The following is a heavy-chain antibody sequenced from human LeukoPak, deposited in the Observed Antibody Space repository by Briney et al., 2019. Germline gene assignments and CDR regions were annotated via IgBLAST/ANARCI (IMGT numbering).Heavy chain of an antibody. J-gene: IGHJ4*02. D-gene: IGHD3-3*01. CDR1: GFTFDDYA. V-gene: IGHV3-9*01. CDR3: AKDRADDFWSGFFDY. CDR2: ISWNSGSI. Sequence: SLRLSCAASGFTFDDYAKHWVRQAPGKGLEWVSGISWNSGSIGYADSVKGRFTISRDNAKNSLYLQMNSLRAEDTALYYCAKDRADDFWSGFFDYWGQGTLVTVSS.